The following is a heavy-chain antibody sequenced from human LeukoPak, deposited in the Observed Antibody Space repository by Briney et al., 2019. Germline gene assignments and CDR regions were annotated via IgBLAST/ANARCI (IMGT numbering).Heavy chain of an antibody. Sequence: SETPSLACTVSGGSISSYHWSWIRQPPGNGLEWIGYIYYIVSTNYNPSLKARVTISVDTSKNQFSLKLSSVTAADTAVYYCARDGAYYYYGMDVWGQGTTVTVSS. D-gene: IGHD3-10*01. CDR1: GGSISSYH. CDR2: IYYIVST. CDR3: ARDGAYYYYGMDV. J-gene: IGHJ6*02. V-gene: IGHV4-59*01.